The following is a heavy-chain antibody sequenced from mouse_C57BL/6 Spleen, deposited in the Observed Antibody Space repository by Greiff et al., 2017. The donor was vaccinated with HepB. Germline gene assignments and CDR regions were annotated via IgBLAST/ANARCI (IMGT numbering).Heavy chain of an antibody. J-gene: IGHJ1*03. CDR1: GFTFSSYG. V-gene: IGHV5-6*01. Sequence: EVKLVESGGDLVKPGGSLKLSCAASGFTFSSYGMSWVRQTPDKRLEWVATISSGGSYTYYPDSVKGRFTISRDNAKNTLYLQMSSLKSEDTAMSYCARHAYYGNYVDWYFDVWGTGTTVTVSS. CDR2: ISSGGSYT. D-gene: IGHD2-10*01. CDR3: ARHAYYGNYVDWYFDV.